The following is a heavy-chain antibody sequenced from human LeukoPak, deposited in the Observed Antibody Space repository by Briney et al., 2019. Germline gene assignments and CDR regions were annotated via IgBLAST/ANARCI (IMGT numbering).Heavy chain of an antibody. V-gene: IGHV3-7*05. J-gene: IGHJ4*02. D-gene: IGHD2-15*01. CDR3: AREDQPRGTFDY. Sequence: PGGSLRLSCAASGFTFSNYWMTWVRQAPGKGREWVANIKQDGSEKYYVDSVKGRFTISRDNAKNSLYLQMNSLRAEDTALYYCAREDQPRGTFDYWGQGILVTVSS. CDR2: IKQDGSEK. CDR1: GFTFSNYW.